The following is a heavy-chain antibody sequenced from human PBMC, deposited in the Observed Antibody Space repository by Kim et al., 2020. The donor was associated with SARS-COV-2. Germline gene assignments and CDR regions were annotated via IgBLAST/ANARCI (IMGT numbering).Heavy chain of an antibody. CDR1: GFTLSTYW. D-gene: IGHD6-19*01. CDR3: ARGHASGWTRDAFDL. V-gene: IGHV3-74*01. J-gene: IGHJ3*01. CDR2: IVSDGSDT. Sequence: GGSLRLSCVASGFTLSTYWMHWVRQAPGQGLVWVSRIVSDGSDTTYADSVKGRFTVSRDNAKNTLYLQMNRLRAEDTAVSYCARGHASGWTRDAFDLWGQGTMVTVSS.